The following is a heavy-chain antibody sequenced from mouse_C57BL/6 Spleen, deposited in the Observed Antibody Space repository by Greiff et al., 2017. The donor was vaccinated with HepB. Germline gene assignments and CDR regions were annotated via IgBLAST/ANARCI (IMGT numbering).Heavy chain of an antibody. J-gene: IGHJ1*03. CDR2: IHPNSGST. Sequence: QVQLQQPGAELVKPGASVKLSCKASGYTFTSYWMHWVKQRPGQGLEWIGMIHPNSGSTNYNEKFKSKATLTVDKSSSTAYMQLSSLTSEDSAVYYCARSPLYGSSYWYCEVWGTGTTVTVSS. V-gene: IGHV1-64*01. CDR1: GYTFTSYW. D-gene: IGHD1-1*01. CDR3: ARSPLYGSSYWYCEV.